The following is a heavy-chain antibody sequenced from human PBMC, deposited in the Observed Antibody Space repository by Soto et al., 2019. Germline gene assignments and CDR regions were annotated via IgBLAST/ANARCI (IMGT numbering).Heavy chain of an antibody. CDR3: ARLRPPNYYGSGSFYYGMDV. V-gene: IGHV4-39*01. Sequence: PSETLSLTCTVSGGSISSSNYHWGWIRQPPGKGLEWIGSMYYSGSTYYNPSLKSRVTISVDTSKNQFSLKLTSVTAADTAVYHCARLRPPNYYGSGSFYYGMDVWGQGTTVTVSS. CDR2: MYYSGST. CDR1: GGSISSSNYH. J-gene: IGHJ6*02. D-gene: IGHD3-10*01.